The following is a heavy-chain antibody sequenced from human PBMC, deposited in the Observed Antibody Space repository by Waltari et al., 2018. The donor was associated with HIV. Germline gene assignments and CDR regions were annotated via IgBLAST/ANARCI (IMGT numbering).Heavy chain of an antibody. Sequence: QVQLVQSGAEGKKPGDSVKVSCKASGYSFNTYAMHWVRQAPGQRLQWMGWINAGNGNTESSHKFQGRVTISRDTSANTAYIELSSLRSEDTAVYYCARTTIYWGPFDYWGQGSLVTVSS. D-gene: IGHD3-16*01. CDR2: INAGNGNT. V-gene: IGHV1-3*01. CDR1: GYSFNTYA. J-gene: IGHJ4*02. CDR3: ARTTIYWGPFDY.